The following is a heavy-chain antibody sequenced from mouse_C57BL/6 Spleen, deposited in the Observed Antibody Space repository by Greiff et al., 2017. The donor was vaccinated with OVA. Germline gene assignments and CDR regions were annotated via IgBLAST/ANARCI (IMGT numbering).Heavy chain of an antibody. CDR2: INPNNGGT. CDR1: GYTFTDYY. J-gene: IGHJ3*01. Sequence: EVQLQQSGPELVKPGASVKISCKASGYTFTDYYMNWVKQSHGKSLEWIGDINPNNGGTSYNQKFKGKATLTVDKSSSTAYMKLRSLTSEDAAVYYCAPELPWFAYWGQGTLVTVSA. V-gene: IGHV1-26*01. CDR3: APELPWFAY.